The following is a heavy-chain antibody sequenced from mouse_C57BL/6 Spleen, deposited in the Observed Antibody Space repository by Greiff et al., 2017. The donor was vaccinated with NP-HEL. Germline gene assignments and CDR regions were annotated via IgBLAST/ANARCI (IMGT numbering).Heavy chain of an antibody. CDR3: ARGGTTVVATDWYFDG. CDR1: GYTFTDYY. V-gene: IGHV1-19*01. CDR2: INPYNGGT. J-gene: IGHJ1*03. Sequence: VQLQQSGPVLVKPGASVKMSCKASGYTFTDYYMNWVKQSHGKSLEWIGVINPYNGGTSYNQKFKGKATLTVDKSSSTAYMELNSLTSEDSAVYYCARGGTTVVATDWYFDGWGTGTTVTVSS. D-gene: IGHD1-1*01.